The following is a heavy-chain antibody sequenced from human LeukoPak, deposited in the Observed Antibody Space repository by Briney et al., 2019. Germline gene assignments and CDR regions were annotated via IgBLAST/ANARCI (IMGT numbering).Heavy chain of an antibody. D-gene: IGHD5-18*01. CDR1: GGSISSYY. CDR2: IYYSGST. CDR3: ARRGYSYGYDY. J-gene: IGHJ4*02. V-gene: IGHV4-59*01. Sequence: SETLSLTCTVSGGSISSYYRSWIRQPPGEGLGWIGYIYYSGSTNYNPSLKSRVTISVDTSKNQFSLKLSSVTAADTAVYYCARRGYSYGYDYWGQGTLVTVSS.